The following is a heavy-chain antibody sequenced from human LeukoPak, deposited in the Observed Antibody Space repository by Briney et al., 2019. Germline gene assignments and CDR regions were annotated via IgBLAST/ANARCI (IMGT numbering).Heavy chain of an antibody. CDR1: GFTFDDYA. Sequence: PGRSLRLSCAASGFTFDDYAMHWVRQAPGKGLGWVSGISWNSGSIGYADSVKGRFTISRDNAKNSLYLQMNSLRAEDTALYYCATSWGLYGGQKYYYYGMDVWGQGTTVTVSS. D-gene: IGHD4-23*01. V-gene: IGHV3-9*01. J-gene: IGHJ6*02. CDR2: ISWNSGSI. CDR3: ATSWGLYGGQKYYYYGMDV.